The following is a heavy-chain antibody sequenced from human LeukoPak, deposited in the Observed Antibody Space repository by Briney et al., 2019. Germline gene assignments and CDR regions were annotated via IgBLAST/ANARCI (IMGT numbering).Heavy chain of an antibody. CDR3: ARGGWGHGGNQRKGAFDI. CDR2: IIPILGIA. D-gene: IGHD4-23*01. CDR1: GGTFSSYA. V-gene: IGHV1-69*04. Sequence: GASVKVSCKASGGTFSSYAISWVRQAPEQGLEWMGRIIPILGIANYAQKFQGRVTITADKSTSTAYMELSSLRSEDTAVYYCARGGWGHGGNQRKGAFDIWGQGTMVTVSS. J-gene: IGHJ3*02.